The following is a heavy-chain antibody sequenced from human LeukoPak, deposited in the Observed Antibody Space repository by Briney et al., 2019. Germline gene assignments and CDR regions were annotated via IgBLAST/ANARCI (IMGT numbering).Heavy chain of an antibody. Sequence: SETLSLTCTVSGGSISSYFWSWIRQPPGKGLEWIGEINHSGSTNYNPSLKSRVTISVDTSKNQFSLKLSSVTAADTAVYYCATRAPYYYDSSGYYRYWGQGTLVTVSS. CDR3: ATRAPYYYDSSGYYRY. D-gene: IGHD3-22*01. J-gene: IGHJ4*02. CDR2: INHSGST. V-gene: IGHV4-34*01. CDR1: GGSISSYF.